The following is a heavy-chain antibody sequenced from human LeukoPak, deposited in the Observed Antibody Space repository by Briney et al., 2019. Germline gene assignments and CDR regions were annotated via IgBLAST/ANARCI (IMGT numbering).Heavy chain of an antibody. CDR2: INSDGSST. V-gene: IGHV3-74*01. CDR3: ARDRGYCSGGSCYNYYGMDV. D-gene: IGHD2-15*01. CDR1: GFTFSTNW. J-gene: IGHJ6*02. Sequence: PGGSLRLSCAASGFTFSTNWMHWVRQAPGKGLVWVSRINSDGSSTSYAGSVKGRFTISRDNAKNTLYLQMNSLRAEDTAEYYCARDRGYCSGGSCYNYYGMDVWGQGTTVTVSS.